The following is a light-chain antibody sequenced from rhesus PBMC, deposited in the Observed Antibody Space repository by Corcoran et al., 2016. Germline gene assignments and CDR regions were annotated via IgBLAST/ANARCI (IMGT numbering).Light chain of an antibody. J-gene: IGKJ4*01. CDR3: QHYYDNSFT. Sequence: DIQMTQSPSALSASVGDRVTLSCRASQNIHRNLAWYQLKPGKAPELLIYGASSLHTGIPSRFSGSGAGTDFTLTISSLQPEDSASYYCQHYYDNSFTFGGGTKVELK. V-gene: IGKV1S8*01. CDR1: QNIHRN. CDR2: GAS.